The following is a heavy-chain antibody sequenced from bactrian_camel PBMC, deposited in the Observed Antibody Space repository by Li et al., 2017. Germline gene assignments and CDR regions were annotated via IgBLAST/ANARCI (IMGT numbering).Heavy chain of an antibody. CDR1: GFTDPSYC. Sequence: QVQLVESGGGSVQTGGSLTLSCSASGFTDPSYCVGWFRQAPGKEREGVANIDFDGRTGYADSVKGRFTISRDNAKNTMSLQIDSLKPEDSAMYYCAADGGRWKHPSGSCLVAHEYDYWGQGTQVTVS. CDR2: IDFDGRT. D-gene: IGHD2*01. J-gene: IGHJ4*01. V-gene: IGHV3S55*01. CDR3: AADGGRWKHPSGSCLVAHEYDY.